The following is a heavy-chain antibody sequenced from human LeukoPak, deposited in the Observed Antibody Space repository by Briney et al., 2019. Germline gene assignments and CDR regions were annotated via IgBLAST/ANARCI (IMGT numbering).Heavy chain of an antibody. CDR1: GGSIISSSYN. CDR2: INHSGST. Sequence: SETLSLTCTVSGGSIISSSYNWGWIRQPPGKGLEWIGEINHSGSTNYNPSLKSRVTISVDTSKNQFSLKLSSVTAADTAVYYCARLTPYYDFWSGYYHDAFDIWGQGTMVTVSS. CDR3: ARLTPYYDFWSGYYHDAFDI. J-gene: IGHJ3*02. D-gene: IGHD3-3*01. V-gene: IGHV4-39*07.